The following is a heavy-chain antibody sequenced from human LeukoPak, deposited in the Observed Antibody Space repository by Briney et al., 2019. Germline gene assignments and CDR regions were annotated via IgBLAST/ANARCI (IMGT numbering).Heavy chain of an antibody. CDR1: GFTFSSYT. CDR3: ARALTTLTYEGY. J-gene: IGHJ4*02. D-gene: IGHD1-1*01. CDR2: ISGSNSYI. V-gene: IGHV3-21*01. Sequence: GGSLGLSCAASGFTFSSYTMHWIRQAPGKGLEWVSSISGSNSYIFYADSVKGRFTVSRDNAKDSLYLQMNSLRAENTAVYYCARALTTLTYEGYWGQGTLVTVSS.